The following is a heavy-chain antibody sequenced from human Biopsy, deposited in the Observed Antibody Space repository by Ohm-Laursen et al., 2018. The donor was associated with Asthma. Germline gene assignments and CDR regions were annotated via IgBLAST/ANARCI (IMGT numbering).Heavy chain of an antibody. Sequence: GTLSLTCTVSGGSIRSHDWTWIRLPPGKGLEYIGDVSHTGSTNYNPSLKSRVTMSLDTSKNQFSLRLTSVTPADTAVYSWGGGGYCSGGACYSYGWFDPWGQGTRVTVSS. CDR1: GGSIRSHD. CDR2: VSHTGST. D-gene: IGHD2-15*01. CDR3: GGGGYCSGGACYSYGWFDP. J-gene: IGHJ5*02. V-gene: IGHV4-59*11.